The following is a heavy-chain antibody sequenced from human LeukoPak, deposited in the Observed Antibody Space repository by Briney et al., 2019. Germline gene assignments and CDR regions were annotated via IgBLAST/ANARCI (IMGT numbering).Heavy chain of an antibody. D-gene: IGHD1-26*01. CDR2: IRQDGSEK. CDR1: GLTFSSSW. Sequence: GGSLRLSCAVSGLTFSSSWMDWVRQAPGKGLEWVANIRQDGSEKYYVDSVKGRYTISRDNAKNSLYLQMNSLRAEDTAVYYCARDKGADEGSKFDYWGPGTLVTVSS. V-gene: IGHV3-7*03. J-gene: IGHJ4*02. CDR3: ARDKGADEGSKFDY.